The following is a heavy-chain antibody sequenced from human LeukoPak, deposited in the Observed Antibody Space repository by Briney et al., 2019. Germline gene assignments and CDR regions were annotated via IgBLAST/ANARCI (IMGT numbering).Heavy chain of an antibody. J-gene: IGHJ6*03. Sequence: SETLSFTCTVSGGSISSHYWSWIRQPPGKGLEWIGYIYYSGSTNYNPSLKSRVTISVDTSKNQFSLKLSSVTAADTAVYYCARDGYNGYYYYMDVWGKGTTVTVSS. CDR3: ARDGYNGYYYYMDV. V-gene: IGHV4-59*11. D-gene: IGHD5-24*01. CDR1: GGSISSHY. CDR2: IYYSGST.